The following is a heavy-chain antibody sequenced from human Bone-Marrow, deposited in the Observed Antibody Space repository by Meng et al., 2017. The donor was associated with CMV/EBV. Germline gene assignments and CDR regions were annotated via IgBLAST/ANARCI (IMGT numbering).Heavy chain of an antibody. CDR1: GGSFSGYY. CDR2: INHSGST. Sequence: SETLSLTCAVYGGSFSGYYWSWIRQPPGKGLEWIGEINHSGSTNYNPSLKSRVTISVDTSKNQFSLKLSSVTAADTAVYYCARGRSHMGYWGQGTLVTVYS. CDR3: ARGRSHMGY. V-gene: IGHV4-34*01. J-gene: IGHJ4*02.